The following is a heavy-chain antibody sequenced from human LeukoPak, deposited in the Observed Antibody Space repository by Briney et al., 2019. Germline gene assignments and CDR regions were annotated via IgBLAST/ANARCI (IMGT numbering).Heavy chain of an antibody. D-gene: IGHD6-19*01. V-gene: IGHV3-13*01. CDR1: GFTFSSYD. Sequence: GGSLRLSCAASGFTFSSYDIHWVRQATGKGLEWVSGIGTAGEIYYPGSVKGRFTISRENAKNSLYLQMNSLRAGDTAVYYCARDLQQWLGDFDYWGQGTLVTVSS. J-gene: IGHJ4*02. CDR2: IGTAGEI. CDR3: ARDLQQWLGDFDY.